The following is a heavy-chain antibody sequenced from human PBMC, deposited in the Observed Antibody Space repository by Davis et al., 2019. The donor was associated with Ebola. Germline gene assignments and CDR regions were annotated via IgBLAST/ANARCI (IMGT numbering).Heavy chain of an antibody. Sequence: PGGSLRLSCKGSGYNFPNFWIGWVRQMPGKGLEWMGITHPGDSDTRYSPSFQGQVMISADKSINTAYLQWSSLRASDTAMYYCARQKSWGSSWYLAYWGQGTLVTVSS. CDR2: THPGDSDT. CDR3: ARQKSWGSSWYLAY. J-gene: IGHJ4*02. CDR1: GYNFPNFW. D-gene: IGHD6-13*01. V-gene: IGHV5-51*01.